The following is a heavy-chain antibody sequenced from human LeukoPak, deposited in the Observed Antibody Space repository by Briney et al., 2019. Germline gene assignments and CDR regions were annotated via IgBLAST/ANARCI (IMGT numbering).Heavy chain of an antibody. CDR2: ISAYNGNT. D-gene: IGHD4-17*01. CDR3: ARDREYGDYPYYYYYYGMDV. V-gene: IGHV1-18*01. CDR1: GYTFTSYG. Sequence: GASVKVSCKASGYTFTSYGISWVRPAPGQGLEWMGWISAYNGNTNYAQKLQGRVTMTTDTSTSTAYMELRSLRSDDTAVYYCARDREYGDYPYYYYYYGMDVWGQGTTVTVSS. J-gene: IGHJ6*02.